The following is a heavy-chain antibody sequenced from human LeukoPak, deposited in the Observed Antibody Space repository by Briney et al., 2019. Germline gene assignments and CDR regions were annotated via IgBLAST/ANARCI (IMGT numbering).Heavy chain of an antibody. V-gene: IGHV1-2*02. Sequence: ASVKVSCKASGYTFTGYYMHWVRQAPGQGLEWMGWINPNSGGTDYAQKFQGRGTMTRDTSISTAYMELSRLRADDTAVYYCARAIAAAASGDYWGQGTLVTVSS. J-gene: IGHJ4*02. D-gene: IGHD6-13*01. CDR3: ARAIAAAASGDY. CDR1: GYTFTGYY. CDR2: INPNSGGT.